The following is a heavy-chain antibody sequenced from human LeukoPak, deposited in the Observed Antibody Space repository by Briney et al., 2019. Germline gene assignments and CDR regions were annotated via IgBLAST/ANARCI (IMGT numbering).Heavy chain of an antibody. CDR2: INPNSGDT. Sequence: WASVKVSCKASGYTFTIYYMHWVRQAPGQGLEWMGRINPNSGDTNYAQKFQGRVTMTRDTSITTAYMELSRLISDDSAVYYCAREGVLGGGDYWGQGTLVTVSS. V-gene: IGHV1-2*06. CDR1: GYTFTIYY. D-gene: IGHD2-15*01. CDR3: AREGVLGGGDY. J-gene: IGHJ4*02.